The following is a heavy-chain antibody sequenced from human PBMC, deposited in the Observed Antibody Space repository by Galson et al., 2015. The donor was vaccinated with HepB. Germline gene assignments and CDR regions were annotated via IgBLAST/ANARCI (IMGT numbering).Heavy chain of an antibody. CDR3: ARTRGCSGGSCYSGVFSWFDP. CDR2: ISYDGSNK. CDR1: GFTFSSYA. Sequence: SLRLSCAASGFTFSSYAMHWVRQAPGKGLEWVAVISYDGSNKYYADSVKGRFTISRDNSKNTLYLQMNSLRAEDTAVYYCARTRGCSGGSCYSGVFSWFDPWGQGTLVTVSS. D-gene: IGHD2-15*01. J-gene: IGHJ5*02. V-gene: IGHV3-30*04.